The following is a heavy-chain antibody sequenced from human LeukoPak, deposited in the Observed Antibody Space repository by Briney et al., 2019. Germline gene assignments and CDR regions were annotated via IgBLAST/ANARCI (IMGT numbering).Heavy chain of an antibody. CDR1: GYTLTSYY. D-gene: IGHD5-24*01. CDR2: INPSGGST. Sequence: ASLKVSCKPSGYTLTSYYMHWVRQAPGQRLEWMEIINPSGGSTSYAQEFQGRVTMTRDTSTSTVYMELSSLRSEDTAVYYCARDGYKYYYYYYMDVWGKGTTVTISS. CDR3: ARDGYKYYYYYYMDV. V-gene: IGHV1-46*01. J-gene: IGHJ6*03.